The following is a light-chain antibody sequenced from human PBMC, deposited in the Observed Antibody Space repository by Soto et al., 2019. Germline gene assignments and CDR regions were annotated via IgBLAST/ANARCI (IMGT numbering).Light chain of an antibody. CDR2: EVT. V-gene: IGLV2-14*01. Sequence: QSVLAQPSSVSGSPGQSITISCTGTSTDVGGYNYVSWYQHHSGKAPKLLIYEVTNRPSGISDRFSGSKSVNTASLTISGLQAEDESDYYCSSYAGSSNVFGTGTKVTVL. CDR1: STDVGGYNY. CDR3: SSYAGSSNV. J-gene: IGLJ1*01.